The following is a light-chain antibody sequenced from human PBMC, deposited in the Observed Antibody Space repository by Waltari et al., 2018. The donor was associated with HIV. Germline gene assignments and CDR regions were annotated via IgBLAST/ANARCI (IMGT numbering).Light chain of an antibody. V-gene: IGLV2-14*01. J-gene: IGLJ3*02. CDR3: SSYSTSGFLL. CDR1: TSDLASNIH. Sequence: QSALTQPASLSGSPGQSVTITCSGLTSDLASNIHVSWYQQHPGKVPKLVIFGVTNRASEISDRFSGSRSGDTASLIISGLQSEDEAHYYCSSYSTSGFLLFGGGTKLTVL. CDR2: GVT.